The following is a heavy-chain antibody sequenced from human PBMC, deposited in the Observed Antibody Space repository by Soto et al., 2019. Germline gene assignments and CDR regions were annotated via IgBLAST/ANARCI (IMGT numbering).Heavy chain of an antibody. J-gene: IGHJ5*02. V-gene: IGHV4-31*03. Sequence: QVQLQESGPGLVKPSQTLSLTCTVSGGSISSGGYYWSWIRQHPGKGLEWIGYIYYSGSTYYNPSLKSRVTFSVDTSKNQFSLKLSSVTAADTAVYYCAREEGGGYDHRWFDPWGQGTLVTVSS. CDR1: GGSISSGGYY. CDR3: AREEGGGYDHRWFDP. D-gene: IGHD5-12*01. CDR2: IYYSGST.